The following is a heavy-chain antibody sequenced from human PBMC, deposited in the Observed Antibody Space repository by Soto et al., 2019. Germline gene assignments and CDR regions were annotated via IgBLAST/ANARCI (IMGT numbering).Heavy chain of an antibody. D-gene: IGHD5-12*01. J-gene: IGHJ4*01. CDR2: MNQDGSEK. CDR1: GFTFSSYY. V-gene: IGHV3-7*05. Sequence: GGSLRLSCAASGFTFSSYYMTWVRQAPGEGLEWVANMNQDGSEKYYVDSVKGRFIISRDNAENLLYLEISSLRADDTAVYYCVRDIVAPGSSLYFDYWGHGTLVTVSS. CDR3: VRDIVAPGSSLYFDY.